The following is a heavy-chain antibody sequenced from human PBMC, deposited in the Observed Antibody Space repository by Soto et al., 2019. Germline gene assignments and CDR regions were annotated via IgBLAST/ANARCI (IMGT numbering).Heavy chain of an antibody. V-gene: IGHV4-31*03. Sequence: TLSLTCTVSGGSISSGGYYWSWIRQHPGKGLEWIGYIYYSGSTYYNPSLRSRVTISVDTSKNQFSLKLSSVTAADTAVYYCARGAAMASYYYYGMDVWGQGTTVTVSS. CDR2: IYYSGST. D-gene: IGHD5-18*01. J-gene: IGHJ6*02. CDR3: ARGAAMASYYYYGMDV. CDR1: GGSISSGGYY.